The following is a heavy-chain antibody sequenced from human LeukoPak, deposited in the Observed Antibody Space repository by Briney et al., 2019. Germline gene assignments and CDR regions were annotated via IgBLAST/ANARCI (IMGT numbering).Heavy chain of an antibody. J-gene: IGHJ4*02. D-gene: IGHD3-10*01. V-gene: IGHV3-21*01. CDR3: ARGPYGSGSYHDY. CDR1: GFTFSSYS. Sequence: GGSLRLSCAASGFTFSSYSMNWVRQAPGKGLEWVSSISSSSSYIYYADSVKGRFTISRDNAKNSLYLQMNSLRAEDTAVYYCARGPYGSGSYHDYWGQGTLITVSS. CDR2: ISSSSSYI.